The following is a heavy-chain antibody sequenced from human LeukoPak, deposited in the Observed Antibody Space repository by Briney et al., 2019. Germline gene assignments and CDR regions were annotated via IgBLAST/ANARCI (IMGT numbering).Heavy chain of an antibody. V-gene: IGHV1-24*01. Sequence: GASVKASCKVSGYTLTELSMHWVRQAPGKGLEWMGGFDPEDGETIYAQKFQGRVTMTEDTSTDTAYMELSSLRSEDTAVYYCATQGNKQPKNYGMDVWGQGTTVTVSS. D-gene: IGHD2/OR15-2a*01. CDR2: FDPEDGET. CDR3: ATQGNKQPKNYGMDV. CDR1: GYTLTELS. J-gene: IGHJ6*02.